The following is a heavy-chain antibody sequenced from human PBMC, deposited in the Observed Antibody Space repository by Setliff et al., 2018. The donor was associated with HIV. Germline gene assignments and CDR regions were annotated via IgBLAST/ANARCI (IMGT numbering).Heavy chain of an antibody. CDR2: IYKSGTT. J-gene: IGHJ4*02. D-gene: IGHD2-21*02. CDR1: GGSFSGYH. V-gene: IGHV4-59*08. CDR3: GRLSETAMASFDS. Sequence: SETLSLTCAVYGGSFSGYHWSWIRQPPGKGLEWIGYIYKSGTTNYSPSLKSRVTISAGPSKNQFSLKLTSVTAADTAVYYCGRLSETAMASFDSWGQGILVTVSS.